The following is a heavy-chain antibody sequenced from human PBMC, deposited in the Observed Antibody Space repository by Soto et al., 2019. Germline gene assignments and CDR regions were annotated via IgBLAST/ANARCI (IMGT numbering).Heavy chain of an antibody. CDR3: ARGNPPVGYCTNGVCYMDV. D-gene: IGHD2-8*01. J-gene: IGHJ6*03. Sequence: PGGSLRLSCAASGFTFSSYGMHWVRQAPGKGLEWVAVIWYDGSNKYYADSVKGRFTISRDNSKNTLYLQMNSLRAEDTAVYYCARGNPPVGYCTNGVCYMDVWGKGTTVTVSS. V-gene: IGHV3-33*01. CDR2: IWYDGSNK. CDR1: GFTFSSYG.